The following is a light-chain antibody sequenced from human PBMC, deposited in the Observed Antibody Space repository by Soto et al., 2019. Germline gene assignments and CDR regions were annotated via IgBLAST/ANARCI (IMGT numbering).Light chain of an antibody. Sequence: DIQMTQSPSSLSASVGDRVTITCRASQGISTFLAWYQQKPGKVPKLLISAASTLQSGVQSRFSGSGSSTDFPLTITSLQPEVVATYYCQKYSSVITFGQGTRLEIK. V-gene: IGKV1-27*01. J-gene: IGKJ5*01. CDR2: AAS. CDR3: QKYSSVIT. CDR1: QGISTF.